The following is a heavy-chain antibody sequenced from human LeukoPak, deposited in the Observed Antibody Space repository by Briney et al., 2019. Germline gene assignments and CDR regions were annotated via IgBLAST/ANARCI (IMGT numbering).Heavy chain of an antibody. J-gene: IGHJ4*02. D-gene: IGHD3-10*01. CDR3: AKTMVRGVIIPFDS. V-gene: IGHV3-23*01. CDR2: ISGNGGTT. CDR1: GFTFSSYV. Sequence: GGSLRLSCAASGFTFSSYVMSWVRQAPGKGLEWVSAISGNGGTTYYADSVKGRFTISRDNSKNTLYLQMNSLRAEDTALYYCAKTMVRGVIIPFDSWGQGTLVTVSS.